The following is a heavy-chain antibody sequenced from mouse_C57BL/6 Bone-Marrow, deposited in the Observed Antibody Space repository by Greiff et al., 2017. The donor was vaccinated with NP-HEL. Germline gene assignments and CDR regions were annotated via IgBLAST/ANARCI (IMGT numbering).Heavy chain of an antibody. CDR2: ISDGGSYT. CDR3: ARGNWYYFDY. Sequence: EVMLVESGGGLVKPGGSLKLSCAASGFTFSSYAMSWVRQTPEKRLEWVATISDGGSYTYYPDNVKGRFTISRDNTKNNLYLQMRHLKSEDTAMYYWARGNWYYFDYWGQGTTLTVSS. CDR1: GFTFSSYA. D-gene: IGHD4-1*01. V-gene: IGHV5-4*03. J-gene: IGHJ2*01.